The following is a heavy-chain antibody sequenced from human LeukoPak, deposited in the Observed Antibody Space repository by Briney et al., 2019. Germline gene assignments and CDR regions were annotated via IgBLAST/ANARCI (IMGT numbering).Heavy chain of an antibody. J-gene: IGHJ6*02. D-gene: IGHD6-13*01. CDR1: GFTVSSNY. V-gene: IGHV3-53*01. CDR3: ARVLEPAGTARGYYYGMDV. CDR2: IYSGGST. Sequence: GGSLRLSCAASGFTVSSNYMSWVRQAPGKGLEWVSLIYSGGSTYYADSVKGRFTISRDNSKNTLYLQMNSLRAEDTAVYYCARVLEPAGTARGYYYGMDVWGQGTTVTVSS.